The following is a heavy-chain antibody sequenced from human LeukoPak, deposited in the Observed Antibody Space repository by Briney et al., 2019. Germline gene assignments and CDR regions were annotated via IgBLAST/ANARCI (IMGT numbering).Heavy chain of an antibody. V-gene: IGHV3-30-3*01. CDR1: GFTFSSYA. CDR3: AKDRLFGVVIPFDY. CDR2: ISYDGSNK. D-gene: IGHD3-3*01. Sequence: GGSLRLSCAASGFTFSSYAMHWVRQAPGKGLEWVAVISYDGSNKYYADSVKGRFTISRDNSKNTLYLQMNSLRAEDTAVYYCAKDRLFGVVIPFDYWGQGTLVTVSS. J-gene: IGHJ4*02.